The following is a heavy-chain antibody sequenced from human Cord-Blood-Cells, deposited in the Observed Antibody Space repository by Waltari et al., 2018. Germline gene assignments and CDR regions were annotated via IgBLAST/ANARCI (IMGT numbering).Heavy chain of an antibody. V-gene: IGHV3-23*01. Sequence: EVQLLESGGGLVQPGGSLRLSCAASGFTFSSSAMSWVRQAPGQGLEWVSASSGSGVSTYYADSVKGRFTISRDNAKNTLDLQMNSLRAEDTAVYYCAKDPTGYSSGWYGESGYWGQGTLVTVSS. J-gene: IGHJ4*02. D-gene: IGHD6-19*01. CDR3: AKDPTGYSSGWYGESGY. CDR1: GFTFSSSA. CDR2: SSGSGVST.